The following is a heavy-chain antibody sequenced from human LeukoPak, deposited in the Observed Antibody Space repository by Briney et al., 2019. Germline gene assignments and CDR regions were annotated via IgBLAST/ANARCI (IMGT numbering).Heavy chain of an antibody. V-gene: IGHV4-34*01. D-gene: IGHD3-22*01. CDR3: ASRHYDSSGYLIDY. CDR2: INHSGTT. CDR1: GGSFSGYY. J-gene: IGHJ4*02. Sequence: SETLSLTCAVYGGSFSGYYWIWIRQPPGKGLEWIGEINHSGTTNFNPSLKSRVTISVDTSKNQFSLKVTSVTAADTAVYYCASRHYDSSGYLIDYWGQGTLVTVSS.